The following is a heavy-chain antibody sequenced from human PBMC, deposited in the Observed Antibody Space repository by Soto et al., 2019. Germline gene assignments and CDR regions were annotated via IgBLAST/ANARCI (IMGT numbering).Heavy chain of an antibody. V-gene: IGHV3-30*18. CDR2: ISYDGSNK. D-gene: IGHD5-18*01. CDR3: AKNQALYSYGLGYLLDY. CDR1: GFTFSSYG. Sequence: PGGSLRLSCAASGFTFSSYGMHWVRQAPGKGLEWVAVISYDGSNKYYADSVKGRFTISRDNSKNTLYLQMNSLRAEDTAVYYCAKNQALYSYGLGYLLDYWGQGTLVTVSS. J-gene: IGHJ4*02.